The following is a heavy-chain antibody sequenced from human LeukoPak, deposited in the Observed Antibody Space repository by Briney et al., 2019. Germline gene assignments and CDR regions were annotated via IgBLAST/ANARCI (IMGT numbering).Heavy chain of an antibody. CDR1: GDSITSRSYY. D-gene: IGHD6-13*01. J-gene: IGHJ5*02. Sequence: PSETLSLSCTVSGDSITSRSYYWAWVRQPPGKGLEWIASFYPGGSSYYNPALMSRVSRSVDASKNQLSLKLTSVTAADTAVYYCARRSSWPNWFDPWGQGTLVTVSS. CDR3: ARRSSWPNWFDP. CDR2: FYPGGSS. V-gene: IGHV4-39*01.